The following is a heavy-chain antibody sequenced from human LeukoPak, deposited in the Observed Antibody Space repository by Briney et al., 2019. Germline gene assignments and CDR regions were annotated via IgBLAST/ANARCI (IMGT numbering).Heavy chain of an antibody. CDR2: IHASGTT. CDR3: ARDGADVYGRAFDY. Sequence: SETLSLTCTVSGGSISSYFWTWIRQPAGQGLEWIGRIHASGTTNYNSSLKSRVSMSVDTSKNQFSLKLTSVTAADTAVYFCARDGADVYGRAFDYWGQGTLVSVSS. D-gene: IGHD3-10*01. V-gene: IGHV4-4*07. CDR1: GGSISSYF. J-gene: IGHJ4*02.